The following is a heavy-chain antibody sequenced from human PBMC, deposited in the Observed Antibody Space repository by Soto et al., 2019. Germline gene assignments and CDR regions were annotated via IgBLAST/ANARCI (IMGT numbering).Heavy chain of an antibody. CDR1: GFTFSSYG. J-gene: IGHJ4*02. CDR3: ARGSVLRYFDWLSSFDY. CDR2: IWYDGSNK. Sequence: GGSLRLSCAAPGFTFSSYGMHWVRQAPGKGLEWVAVIWYDGSNKYYADSVKGRFTISRDNSKNTLYLQMNSLRAEDTAVYYCARGSVLRYFDWLSSFDYWGQGTLVTVSS. V-gene: IGHV3-33*01. D-gene: IGHD3-9*01.